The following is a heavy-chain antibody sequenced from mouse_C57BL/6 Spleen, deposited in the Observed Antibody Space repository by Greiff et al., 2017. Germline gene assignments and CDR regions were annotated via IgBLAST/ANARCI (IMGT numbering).Heavy chain of an antibody. Sequence: EVQVVESGAELVRPGASVKLSCTASGFNIKDDYMHWVKQRPEQGLEWIGWIDPENGDTEYASKFQGKATITADTSSNTAYLQLSSLTSEDTAVYYCTRVFMFAYWGQGTLVTVSA. CDR1: GFNIKDDY. V-gene: IGHV14-4*01. D-gene: IGHD1-1*01. CDR3: TRVFMFAY. J-gene: IGHJ3*01. CDR2: IDPENGDT.